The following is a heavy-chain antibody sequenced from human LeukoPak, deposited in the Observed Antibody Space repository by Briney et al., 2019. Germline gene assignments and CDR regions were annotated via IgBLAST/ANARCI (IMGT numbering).Heavy chain of an antibody. D-gene: IGHD5-12*01. Sequence: GESLKISCKGSGYSFTSYWIGWVRQMPGKGLEWMGIIYPGDSDTRYSPSFQGQVTISADKSISTAYLQWSSLKASDTAMYYCARLNKVVATTRYYYYYYMDVWGKGTTVTVSS. CDR2: IYPGDSDT. J-gene: IGHJ6*03. V-gene: IGHV5-51*01. CDR1: GYSFTSYW. CDR3: ARLNKVVATTRYYYYYYMDV.